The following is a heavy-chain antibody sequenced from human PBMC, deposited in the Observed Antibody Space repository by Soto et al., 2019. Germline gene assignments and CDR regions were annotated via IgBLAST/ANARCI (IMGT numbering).Heavy chain of an antibody. Sequence: SGPTLVNPTQTLTLTCTLSGVSLSTSGGGVGWIRQPPGKALEWLALIYWDDDKRFSPSLKSRLAITRDISKNQVVMTMTDMAPEDTAIYYCAHRQRTVVVGAPFDLWGQGSQVTVSS. D-gene: IGHD2-15*01. J-gene: IGHJ4*02. CDR2: IYWDDDK. CDR1: GVSLSTSGGG. V-gene: IGHV2-5*02. CDR3: AHRQRTVVVGAPFDL.